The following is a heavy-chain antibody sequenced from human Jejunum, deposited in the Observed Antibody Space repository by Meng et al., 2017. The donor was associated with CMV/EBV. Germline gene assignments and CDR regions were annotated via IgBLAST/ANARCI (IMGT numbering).Heavy chain of an antibody. V-gene: IGHV3-74*01. D-gene: IGHD5-18*01. CDR3: ARGLSPEYSYAHDY. J-gene: IGHJ4*02. CDR1: IFTFPPHW. Sequence: DVQRVESPGGVTPPGHTLRLPSAAAIFTFPPHWFHYIPHAPGNPLMCVSPITTDTSIINYADSVRGRFTISRDSARNTLYLLMNSLRAEDTAVYYCARGLSPEYSYAHDYWGQGTLVTVSS. CDR2: ITTDTSII.